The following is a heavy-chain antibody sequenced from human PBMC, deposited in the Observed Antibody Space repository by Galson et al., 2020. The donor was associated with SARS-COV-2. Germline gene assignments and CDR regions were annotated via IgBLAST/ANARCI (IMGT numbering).Heavy chain of an antibody. CDR2: IKSKTDGGTT. CDR3: TTDLHDYGDLDY. J-gene: IGHJ4*02. Sequence: GESLKISCAASGFTFSNAWMSWVRQAPGKGLEWVGRIKSKTDGGTTDYAAPVKDRFTISGDDSKNTLYLQMSSLKTADTAVYYCTTDLHDYGDLDYWGQGTLVTVSS. V-gene: IGHV3-15*01. CDR1: GFTFSNAW. D-gene: IGHD4-17*01.